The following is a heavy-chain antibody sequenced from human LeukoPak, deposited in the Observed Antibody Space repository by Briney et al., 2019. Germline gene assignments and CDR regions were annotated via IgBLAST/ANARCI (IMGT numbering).Heavy chain of an antibody. CDR1: GFTFSSYG. Sequence: GRSLRLSCAASGFTFSSYGMPSARQAPGKGLGWVAFIRYDGSNKYYAHSVKGRFTISRDNSKNTLYLQMSSLRAEDTAVYYCAKDLWGVRGYYMDVWGKGTTVTVSS. CDR2: IRYDGSNK. V-gene: IGHV3-30*02. CDR3: AKDLWGVRGYYMDV. D-gene: IGHD3-10*01. J-gene: IGHJ6*03.